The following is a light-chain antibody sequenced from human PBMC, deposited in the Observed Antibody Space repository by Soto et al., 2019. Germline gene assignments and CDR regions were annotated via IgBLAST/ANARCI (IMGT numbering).Light chain of an antibody. V-gene: IGKV3-20*01. CDR3: QQYGSSPIN. J-gene: IGKJ5*01. CDR2: GAS. Sequence: EIVLTQSPGTLSLSPGERATLSCRASQSVSSSYLAWYQQKPGQAPRLLIYGASSRATGIPDRFSGSGSGTDFTLTISRLEPEDFAVYYCQQYGSSPINCGQGTRLEIK. CDR1: QSVSSSY.